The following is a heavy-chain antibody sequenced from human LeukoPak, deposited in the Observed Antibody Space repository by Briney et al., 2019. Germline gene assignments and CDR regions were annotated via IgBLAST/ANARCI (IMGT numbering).Heavy chain of an antibody. V-gene: IGHV4-61*02. Sequence: SETLSLTCTVSGGSISSGSYYWSWIRQPAGKGLEWIGRIYTSGSTNYNPSLKSRVTISVDTSKNQFSLKLSSVTAADTAVYYCARAADSSGYFYYFDYWGREPWSPSPQ. CDR3: ARAADSSGYFYYFDY. CDR1: GGSISSGSYY. D-gene: IGHD3-22*01. CDR2: IYTSGST. J-gene: IGHJ4*02.